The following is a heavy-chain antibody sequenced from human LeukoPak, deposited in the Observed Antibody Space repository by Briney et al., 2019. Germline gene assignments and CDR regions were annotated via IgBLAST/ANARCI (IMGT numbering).Heavy chain of an antibody. CDR1: AYSFTSYD. CDR3: ARRVAAGGTCMGY. V-gene: IGHV1-8*01. CDR2: MNPNSGNT. J-gene: IGHJ4*02. Sequence: ASVKVSCKASAYSFTSYDINWVRQATGQGLEWMGWMNPNSGNTGSAQKFQGRVTMTRNTSISTAYMELSNLRSEDTAVYYCARRVAAGGTCMGYWGQGTLVTVSS. D-gene: IGHD6-13*01.